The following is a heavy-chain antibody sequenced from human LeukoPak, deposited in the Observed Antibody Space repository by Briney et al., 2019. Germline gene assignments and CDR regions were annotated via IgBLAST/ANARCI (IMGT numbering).Heavy chain of an antibody. CDR1: GGSISSGGYY. CDR3: ARDVAAAGYNWFDP. Sequence: SQTLSLTCTVSGGSISSGGYYWSWIRHHPGKGLEWIGYIYYSGSTYYNPSLKSRVTISVDTSKNQFSLKLSSVAAADTAVYYCARDVAAAGYNWFDPWGQGTLVTVSS. D-gene: IGHD6-13*01. V-gene: IGHV4-31*03. J-gene: IGHJ5*02. CDR2: IYYSGST.